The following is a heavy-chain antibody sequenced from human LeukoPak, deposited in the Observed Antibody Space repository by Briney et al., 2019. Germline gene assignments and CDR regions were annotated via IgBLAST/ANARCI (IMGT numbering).Heavy chain of an antibody. J-gene: IGHJ4*02. CDR1: GFTFDDYA. CDR2: ISWNSGSI. V-gene: IGHV3-9*01. CDR3: ASLAGDY. D-gene: IGHD3-16*01. Sequence: GGSLRLSCAASGFTFDDYAMHWVRQAPGKGLEWVSGISWNSGSIGYADSVKGRFTISRDNAKNSLYLQMNSLRAEDTALYYCASLAGDYWGQGTLATVSS.